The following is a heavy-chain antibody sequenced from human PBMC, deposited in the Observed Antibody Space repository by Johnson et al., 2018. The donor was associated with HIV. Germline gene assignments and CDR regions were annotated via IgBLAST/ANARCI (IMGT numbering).Heavy chain of an antibody. V-gene: IGHV3-66*03. J-gene: IGHJ3*02. D-gene: IGHD4-17*01. Sequence: VQLVESGGGLIQPGGSLRLSCAASGLSVSYGYMTWVRQAPGKGLEWVSSISGGGGSIYYADSVKGRVTISRDNSKNTLYLQMNSLRAEDTAVYYCARDGTFGYGDYVGRAFDIWGQGTMFTVSS. CDR1: GLSVSYGY. CDR3: ARDGTFGYGDYVGRAFDI. CDR2: ISGGGGSI.